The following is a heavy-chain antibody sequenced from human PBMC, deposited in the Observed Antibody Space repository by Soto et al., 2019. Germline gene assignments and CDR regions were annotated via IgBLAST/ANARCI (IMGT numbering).Heavy chain of an antibody. CDR3: ATGITMVRGGAALRDY. D-gene: IGHD3-10*01. V-gene: IGHV1-69*01. CDR2: IIPIFGTA. J-gene: IGHJ4*02. Sequence: QVQLVQSGAEVKKPGSSVKVSCKTSGGTFSSYAISWVRQAPGQGLEWMGGIIPIFGTANYAQKFQGRVTITADESTSTAYMELSSLRSEDTAVYYCATGITMVRGGAALRDYWGQGTLVTVSS. CDR1: GGTFSSYA.